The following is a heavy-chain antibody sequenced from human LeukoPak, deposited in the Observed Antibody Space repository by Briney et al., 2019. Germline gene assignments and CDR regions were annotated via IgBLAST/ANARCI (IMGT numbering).Heavy chain of an antibody. CDR1: GFTFSSYA. CDR3: ARGLYSSGWYDY. CDR2: ISGSGGST. D-gene: IGHD6-19*01. Sequence: PGGSLRLSCAASGFTFSSYAMSWVRQAPGKGLEWVSAISGSGGSTYYADSVKGRFTISRDNSKNTLYLQMNSLRAEDTAVYYCARGLYSSGWYDYWGQGTLVTVSS. V-gene: IGHV3-23*01. J-gene: IGHJ4*02.